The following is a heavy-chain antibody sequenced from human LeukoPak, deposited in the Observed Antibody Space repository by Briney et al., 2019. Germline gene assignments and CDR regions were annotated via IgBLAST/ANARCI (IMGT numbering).Heavy chain of an antibody. D-gene: IGHD6-13*01. Sequence: GGSLRLSCAASGFSFSSYGMHWVRQAPGKGLEWVAVISYDGSNKYYADSVKGRFTISRDNSKNTLYLQMNSLRAEDTAVYYCAREGSIAGFDIWGQGTMVTVSS. J-gene: IGHJ3*02. CDR3: AREGSIAGFDI. CDR2: ISYDGSNK. V-gene: IGHV3-30*19. CDR1: GFSFSSYG.